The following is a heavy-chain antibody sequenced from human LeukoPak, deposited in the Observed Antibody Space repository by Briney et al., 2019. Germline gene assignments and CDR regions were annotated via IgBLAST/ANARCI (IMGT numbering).Heavy chain of an antibody. CDR1: GYSISSGYY. J-gene: IGHJ4*02. Sequence: SEPLSLTCAVSGYSISSGYYWGWIRQPPGKGLEWIGSIYHSGSTYYNPSLKSRVTISVDTSKNQFSLKLSSVTAADTAVYYCARIATEGFWSGYTYYFDYWGQGTLVTVSS. V-gene: IGHV4-38-2*01. CDR2: IYHSGST. CDR3: ARIATEGFWSGYTYYFDY. D-gene: IGHD3-3*01.